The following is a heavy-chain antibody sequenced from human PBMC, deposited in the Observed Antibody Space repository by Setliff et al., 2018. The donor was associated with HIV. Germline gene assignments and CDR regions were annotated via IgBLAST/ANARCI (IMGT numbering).Heavy chain of an antibody. D-gene: IGHD3-3*01. CDR1: GYSFTTYC. V-gene: IGHV5-51*01. CDR2: IYPGDSDT. Sequence: PGGSLKISCKGSGYSFTTYCIGWVRQMLGKGLEWMGIIYPGDSDTKYSPSFQGQVRISADNSVNTAYLQLISLKASDSAMYYCARHPSGSLEPKDAFDIWGQGTKVTVSS. CDR3: ARHPSGSLEPKDAFDI. J-gene: IGHJ3*02.